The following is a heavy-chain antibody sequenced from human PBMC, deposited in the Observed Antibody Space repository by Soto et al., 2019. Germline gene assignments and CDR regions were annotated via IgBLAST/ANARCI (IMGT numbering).Heavy chain of an antibody. CDR3: ARGRGYGSGSRWSYYYYGMDV. J-gene: IGHJ6*02. CDR1: GGSFSAYY. V-gene: IGHV4-34*01. D-gene: IGHD3-10*01. Sequence: SETLSLTSAVNGGSFSAYYWTWIRQPPGSGLEWIGEIDHSGSTNYNPSLKSRVTISVDTSKNQFSLKLRSVTAADTAVYYCARGRGYGSGSRWSYYYYGMDVWGQGTTVT. CDR2: IDHSGST.